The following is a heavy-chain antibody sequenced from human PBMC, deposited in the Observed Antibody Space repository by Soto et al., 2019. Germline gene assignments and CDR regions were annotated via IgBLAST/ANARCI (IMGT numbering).Heavy chain of an antibody. V-gene: IGHV3-33*01. CDR3: ARDDAFGNENGFDI. CDR2: IVDDGSAK. CDR1: GFPFSTYG. D-gene: IGHD1-1*01. Sequence: GGSLRLSCAVSGFPFSTYGFHWVRQPPGKGLEWVAVIVDDGSAKYYADSVEGRFTIFRDNSQDILYLQMNNLRADDTAVYYCARDDAFGNENGFDIWGQGTMVT. J-gene: IGHJ3*02.